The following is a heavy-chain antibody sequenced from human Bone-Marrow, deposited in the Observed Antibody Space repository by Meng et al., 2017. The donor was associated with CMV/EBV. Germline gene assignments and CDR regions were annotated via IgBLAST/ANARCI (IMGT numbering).Heavy chain of an antibody. Sequence: GESLKISCAASGFTFSDHYMDWVRQPPGKGLEWVGRIRNKANSYTTEYAASVKGRFTISRDDSKNSLFLQMNSLKTEDTAVYHCARVAGVYWGYGMDFWGQGATVTVSS. D-gene: IGHD1-26*01. J-gene: IGHJ6*02. CDR2: IRNKANSYTT. CDR3: ARVAGVYWGYGMDF. V-gene: IGHV3-72*01. CDR1: GFTFSDHY.